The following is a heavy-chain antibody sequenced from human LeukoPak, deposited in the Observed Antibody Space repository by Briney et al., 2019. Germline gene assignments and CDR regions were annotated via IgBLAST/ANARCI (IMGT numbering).Heavy chain of an antibody. V-gene: IGHV3-13*01. CDR1: GFTFSKDD. J-gene: IGHJ2*01. D-gene: IGHD2-15*01. CDR2: IGVTGDT. Sequence: GGSLRLSCAASGFTFSKDDFHWVRQAPGKGLVWVAAIGVTGDTYYADSVKGRFTISREDAANSLYLQIRSLGAGGTALYYCTKEFCGSRAACAVVSYYDFWGRGALVTVSS. CDR3: TKEFCGSRAACAVVSYYDF.